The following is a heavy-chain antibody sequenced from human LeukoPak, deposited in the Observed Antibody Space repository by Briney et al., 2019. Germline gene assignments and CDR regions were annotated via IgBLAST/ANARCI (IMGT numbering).Heavy chain of an antibody. V-gene: IGHV3-23*01. Sequence: PGGSLRLSCAASGFTFSSYGMSWVRQAPGKGLQWVSVIIGSGSSTYYADSVKGRFTISRDNSKNTLYLQMNSLRAEDTAVYFCAKIDTFDYDTSGRHWLDSWGQGTLVTVSS. CDR1: GFTFSSYG. D-gene: IGHD4/OR15-4a*01. J-gene: IGHJ5*01. CDR2: IIGSGSST. CDR3: AKIDTFDYDTSGRHWLDS.